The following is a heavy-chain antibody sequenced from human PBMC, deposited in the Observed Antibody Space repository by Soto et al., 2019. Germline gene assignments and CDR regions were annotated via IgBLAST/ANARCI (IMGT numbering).Heavy chain of an antibody. D-gene: IGHD5-12*01. CDR1: GYTFTGYY. J-gene: IGHJ4*02. Sequence: ASVKVSCKASGYTFTGYYMHWVRQAPGQGLEWMGWINPNSGGTNYAQKFQGWVTMTRDTSISTAYMELSRLRSDDTAVYYCARVPKSDGYYYYFDYWGQGTLVTVS. CDR2: INPNSGGT. CDR3: ARVPKSDGYYYYFDY. V-gene: IGHV1-2*04.